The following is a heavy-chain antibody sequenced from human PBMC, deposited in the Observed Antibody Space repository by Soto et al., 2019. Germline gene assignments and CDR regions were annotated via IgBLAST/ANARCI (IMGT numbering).Heavy chain of an antibody. V-gene: IGHV1-18*01. J-gene: IGHJ3*02. D-gene: IGHD3-10*01. CDR3: ARDDASSRRARGLDI. CDR2: ISGSNGDT. Sequence: ASVKVSCKASGYTFSTFGVTWVRQAPGQGPEWMGWISGSNGDTTYAQKFQGRVTLTTDRSTSTAYMDLRSPRFDDTAVYYCARDDASSRRARGLDIWGKGTVVTVS. CDR1: GYTFSTFG.